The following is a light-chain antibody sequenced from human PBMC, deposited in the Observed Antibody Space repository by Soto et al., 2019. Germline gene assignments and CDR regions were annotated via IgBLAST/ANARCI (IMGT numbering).Light chain of an antibody. CDR3: HQYSVYPWM. CDR1: QRISSW. Sequence: DIPMTQSPSTLSASVGDRVTITCRASQRISSWLAWYQQKPGKAPKLLIYKASNLESGVPSRFSGSGSETEFTLTISSLQPDDFATYYCHQYSVYPWMFGQGTTVEIK. CDR2: KAS. V-gene: IGKV1-5*03. J-gene: IGKJ1*01.